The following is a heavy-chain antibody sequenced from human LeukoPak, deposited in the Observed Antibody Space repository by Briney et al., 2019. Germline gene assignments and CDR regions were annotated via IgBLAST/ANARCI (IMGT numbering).Heavy chain of an antibody. Sequence: GGSLRLSCAASGFTFSSYAMSRVRQAPGKGLEWVSAISGSGGSTYYADSVKGRFTISRDNSKNTLYLQMNSLRAEDTAVYYCAKDLWQQWLGNFDYWGQGTLVTVSS. V-gene: IGHV3-23*01. CDR3: AKDLWQQWLGNFDY. D-gene: IGHD6-19*01. CDR1: GFTFSSYA. CDR2: ISGSGGST. J-gene: IGHJ4*02.